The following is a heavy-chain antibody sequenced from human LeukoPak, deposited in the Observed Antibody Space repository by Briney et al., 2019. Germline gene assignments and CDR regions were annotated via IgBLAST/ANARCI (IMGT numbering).Heavy chain of an antibody. Sequence: GSLRLSCAASGFTFSSYAMSWIRQPPGKGLEWIGEINHSGSTNYNPSLKSRVTISVDTSKNQFSLKLSSVTAADTAVYYCARRIYCSSTSCYLWKFDPWGQGTLVTVSS. V-gene: IGHV4-34*01. CDR3: ARRIYCSSTSCYLWKFDP. CDR2: INHSGST. D-gene: IGHD2-2*01. J-gene: IGHJ5*02. CDR1: GFTFSSYA.